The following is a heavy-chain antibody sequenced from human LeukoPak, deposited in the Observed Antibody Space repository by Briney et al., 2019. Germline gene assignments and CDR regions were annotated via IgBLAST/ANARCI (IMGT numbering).Heavy chain of an antibody. CDR2: IVDSGGST. J-gene: IGHJ4*02. CDR3: GKDFYDSSGYTDY. CDR1: GFNFRSYG. D-gene: IGHD3-22*01. Sequence: GGSLRLSCAASGFNFRSYGMSWVRQAPVKGLEWVSGIVDSGGSTYYADSVKGRLTISRDNPKNTLYLQMNSLRAEDTAIYYCGKDFYDSSGYTDYWGQGTLVTVSS. V-gene: IGHV3-23*01.